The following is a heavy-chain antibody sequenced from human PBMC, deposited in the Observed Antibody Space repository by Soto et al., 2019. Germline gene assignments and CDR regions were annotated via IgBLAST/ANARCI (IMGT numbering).Heavy chain of an antibody. J-gene: IGHJ4*02. V-gene: IGHV1-18*01. CDR2: ISAYNGNT. CDR1: GYTFTSYG. CDR3: ARSIVVVTALDC. D-gene: IGHD2-21*02. Sequence: GASVKLSCKASGYTFTSYGISWVRQAPGQGLEWMGWISAYNGNTNYAQKLQGRVTMTTDTSTSTAYMELSSLRSEDTAVYYCARSIVVVTALDCWGQGTLVTVSS.